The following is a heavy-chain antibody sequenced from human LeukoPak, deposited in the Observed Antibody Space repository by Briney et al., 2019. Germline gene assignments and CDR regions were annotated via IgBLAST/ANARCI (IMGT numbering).Heavy chain of an antibody. D-gene: IGHD2-2*01. J-gene: IGHJ5*02. V-gene: IGHV3-30*18. Sequence: GGSLRLSCAASGSTFSSYGMHWVRQAQGKGLEWVAVISYDGSNKYYADSVKGRFTISRDNSKNTLYLQMNSLRAEDTAVYYCAKDALAPRYCSSTSCYPPYNWFDPWGQGTLVTVSS. CDR1: GSTFSSYG. CDR3: AKDALAPRYCSSTSCYPPYNWFDP. CDR2: ISYDGSNK.